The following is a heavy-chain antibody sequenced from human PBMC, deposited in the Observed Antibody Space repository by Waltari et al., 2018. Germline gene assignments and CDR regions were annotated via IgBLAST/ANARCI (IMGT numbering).Heavy chain of an antibody. CDR1: GFTFSSYS. CDR2: ISSSSSYI. D-gene: IGHD6-6*01. J-gene: IGHJ2*01. V-gene: IGHV3-21*01. Sequence: EVQLVESGGGLVKPGGSLRLSCAASGFTFSSYSMNGVRQAPGKGLEWVSAISSSSSYIYYAESVKGRFTISRDNAKNSLYLQMNSLRAEDTAVYYCAREVGRRVRATSSSRVGWYFDLWGRGTLVTVSS. CDR3: AREVGRRVRATSSSRVGWYFDL.